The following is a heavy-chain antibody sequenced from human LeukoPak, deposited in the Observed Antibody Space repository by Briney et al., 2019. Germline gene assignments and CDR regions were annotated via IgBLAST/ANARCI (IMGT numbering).Heavy chain of an antibody. Sequence: GASVKVSCKASGYTFTSYYMYWVRQAPGQGLEWMGIINPSGGSTSYAQKFQGRVTMTRDTSTSTVYMELSSLRSEDTAVYYCARYCSSTSCYEGLDYWGQGTLVTVSS. CDR2: INPSGGST. D-gene: IGHD2-2*01. J-gene: IGHJ4*02. V-gene: IGHV1-46*01. CDR3: ARYCSSTSCYEGLDY. CDR1: GYTFTSYY.